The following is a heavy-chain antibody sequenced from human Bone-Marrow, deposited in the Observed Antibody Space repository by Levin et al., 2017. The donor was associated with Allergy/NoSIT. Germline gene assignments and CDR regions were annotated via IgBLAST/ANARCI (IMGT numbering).Heavy chain of an antibody. D-gene: IGHD4-17*01. CDR3: ARDRGNYDEKSNYFDY. CDR2: IWFDGSKQ. Sequence: GGSLRLSCVTSGFTFSSHGFHWVRQAPGKGLEWVAAIWFDGSKQYHADSVKGRCTVSRDDSKNTLFLQMDSLRVEDTGVYYCARDRGNYDEKSNYFDYWGQGTQVTVSS. V-gene: IGHV3-33*01. J-gene: IGHJ4*02. CDR1: GFTFSSHG.